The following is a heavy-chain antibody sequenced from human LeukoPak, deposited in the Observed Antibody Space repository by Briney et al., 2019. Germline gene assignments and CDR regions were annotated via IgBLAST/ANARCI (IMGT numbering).Heavy chain of an antibody. J-gene: IGHJ4*02. CDR3: AIDQGGNAIDY. Sequence: ASVKVSCKASGYTFTGYYIHWVRQAPGQGLEWMGRINPNSGDTNYAQKFQGRVTMTRDTSISTAYMELSRLRSDDTAVYYCAIDQGGNAIDYWGQGTLVTVSS. V-gene: IGHV1-2*06. D-gene: IGHD1-1*01. CDR1: GYTFTGYY. CDR2: INPNSGDT.